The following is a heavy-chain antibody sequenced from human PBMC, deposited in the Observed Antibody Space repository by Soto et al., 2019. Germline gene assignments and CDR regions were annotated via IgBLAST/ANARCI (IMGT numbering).Heavy chain of an antibody. CDR3: AKYSGYDSVY. Sequence: VGSLRLCCAASGCPYSSYAVSWVRQAPGTGLEWVSAISGSGGSTYYADSVKGRFTISRDNSKNTLYLQMNSLRAEDTAVYYCAKYSGYDSVYWGQGTLVTGSS. V-gene: IGHV3-23*01. CDR2: ISGSGGST. CDR1: GCPYSSYA. D-gene: IGHD5-12*01. J-gene: IGHJ4*02.